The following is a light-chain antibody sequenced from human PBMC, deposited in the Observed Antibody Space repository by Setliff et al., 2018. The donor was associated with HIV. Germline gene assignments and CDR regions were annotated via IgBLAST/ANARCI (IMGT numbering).Light chain of an antibody. CDR3: CSNTGSNTYV. J-gene: IGLJ1*01. V-gene: IGLV2-23*01. CDR1: RNDVGRYDL. CDR2: QAS. Sequence: QSALAQPASVSGSPGQSITISCSGTRNDVGRYDLVSWYQQRPGKAPKLTIYQASRRPSGVSNRFSGSKSGNTASLTISGLQAEDEADYYCCSNTGSNTYVFGTGTKVTVL.